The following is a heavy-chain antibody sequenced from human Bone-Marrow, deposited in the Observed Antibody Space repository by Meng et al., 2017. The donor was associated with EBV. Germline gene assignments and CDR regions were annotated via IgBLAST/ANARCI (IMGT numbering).Heavy chain of an antibody. CDR1: GGTFSSYA. CDR3: ARDGSVEMASI. CDR2: IIPIFGTA. V-gene: IGHV1-69*06. Sequence: QVQLVEAGAEGKKPGSSVKGSCKASGGTFSSYAISWVRQAPGQGLEWMGGIIPIFGTANYAQKFQGRVTITADKSTSTAYMELSSLRSEDTAVYYCARDGSVEMASIWGQGTLVTVSS. D-gene: IGHD5-24*01. J-gene: IGHJ4*02.